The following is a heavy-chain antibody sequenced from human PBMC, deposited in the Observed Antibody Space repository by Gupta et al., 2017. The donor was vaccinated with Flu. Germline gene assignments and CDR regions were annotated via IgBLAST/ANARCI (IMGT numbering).Heavy chain of an antibody. CDR1: GGSISSSSYY. D-gene: IGHD4-17*01. Sequence: QLQLQESGPGLVKPSETLSLTCTVSGGSISSSSYYWGWIRQPPGKGLEWIGGIYYSGSTYYNPSLKSRVTMSVDTSKNQFSLKLSSVTAADTAVYYCARQPRTSDYVRSYGMDVWGQGTTVTVSS. V-gene: IGHV4-39*01. CDR2: IYYSGST. CDR3: ARQPRTSDYVRSYGMDV. J-gene: IGHJ6*02.